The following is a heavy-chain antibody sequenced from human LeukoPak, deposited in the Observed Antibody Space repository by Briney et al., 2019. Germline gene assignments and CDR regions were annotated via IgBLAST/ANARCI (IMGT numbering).Heavy chain of an antibody. Sequence: PSETLSLTCTVSGGSISSYYWSWIRQPPGKGLEWIGYIYYSGSTNYNPSLKSRVTISVDTSKNQFSLKLSSVTAADTAVYYCARALVSRYSYDHFDYWGQGTLVSVSS. J-gene: IGHJ4*02. CDR1: GGSISSYY. V-gene: IGHV4-59*01. D-gene: IGHD5-18*01. CDR3: ARALVSRYSYDHFDY. CDR2: IYYSGST.